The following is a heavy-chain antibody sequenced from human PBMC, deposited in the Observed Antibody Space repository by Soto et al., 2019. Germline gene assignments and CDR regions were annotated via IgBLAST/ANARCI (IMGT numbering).Heavy chain of an antibody. D-gene: IGHD6-13*01. V-gene: IGHV3-9*01. CDR1: GFTFDDYA. Sequence: PGGSLRLSCAASGFTFDDYAMHWVRQAPGKGLEWVSGISWNSGSMGYADSVKGRFTISRDNAKNSLYLQMNSLRAEDTALYYCAKVHTRRDSSSWPRDAFDIWGQGTMVTVSS. CDR2: ISWNSGSM. CDR3: AKVHTRRDSSSWPRDAFDI. J-gene: IGHJ3*02.